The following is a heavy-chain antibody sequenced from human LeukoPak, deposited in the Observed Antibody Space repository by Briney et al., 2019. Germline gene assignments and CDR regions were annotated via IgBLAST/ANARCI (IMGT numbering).Heavy chain of an antibody. CDR2: ISYDGSNK. Sequence: GGSLRLSCAASGFTFSSYGMHWVRQAPGKGLEWVAVISYDGSNKYYADSVKGRFTISRDNSKNTLYLQMNSLRAEDTAVYYCAKDHYDSSGYWGPGDYWGQGTLVTVSS. D-gene: IGHD3-22*01. CDR1: GFTFSSYG. CDR3: AKDHYDSSGYWGPGDY. V-gene: IGHV3-30*18. J-gene: IGHJ4*02.